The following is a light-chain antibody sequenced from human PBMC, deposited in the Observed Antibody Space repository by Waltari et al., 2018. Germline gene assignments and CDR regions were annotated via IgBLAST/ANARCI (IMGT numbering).Light chain of an antibody. CDR1: PSIDTY. CDR2: AAS. CDR3: QQTYVTPRT. V-gene: IGKV1-39*01. J-gene: IGKJ1*01. Sequence: DIQMTTSPTPLSDSVGHRVPITCRASPSIDTYLNWYQQNPGKVPQPLIYAASNLQSGVPSRFSGSGSGTDFTHTISSLHPEDFATYYCQQTYVTPRTCGQGTKVEIK.